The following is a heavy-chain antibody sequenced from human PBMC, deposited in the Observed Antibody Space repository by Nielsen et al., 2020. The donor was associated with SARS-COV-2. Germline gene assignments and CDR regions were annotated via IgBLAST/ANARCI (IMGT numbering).Heavy chain of an antibody. CDR3: ARGEDYGGNSGTRDYYYYGMDV. D-gene: IGHD4-23*01. J-gene: IGHJ6*02. CDR1: GYTFTSYG. CDR2: IIPIFGTA. V-gene: IGHV1-69*13. Sequence: SVKVSCKASGYTFTSYGISWVRQAPGQGLEWMGGIIPIFGTANYAQKFQGRVTITADESTSTAYMELSSLRSEDTAVYYCARGEDYGGNSGTRDYYYYGMDVWGQGTTVTVSS.